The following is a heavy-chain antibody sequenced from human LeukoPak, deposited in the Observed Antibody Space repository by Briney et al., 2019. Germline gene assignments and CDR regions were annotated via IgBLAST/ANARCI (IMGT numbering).Heavy chain of an antibody. D-gene: IGHD1-26*01. J-gene: IGHJ4*02. CDR3: ARVEYSGNGNLY. V-gene: IGHV3-7*03. Sequence: GGSLRLSCAVSGLTFINYWMTWVRQVPGKGLEWVANINRYGSGKYYLPPVRGRFTISKDDAKDSLYLQMDSLRPEDTAIYYCARVEYSGNGNLYWGQGTLVNVSS. CDR1: GLTFINYW. CDR2: INRYGSGK.